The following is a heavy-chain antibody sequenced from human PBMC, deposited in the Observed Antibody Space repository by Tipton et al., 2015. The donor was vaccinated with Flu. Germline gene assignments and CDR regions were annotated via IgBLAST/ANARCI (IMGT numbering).Heavy chain of an antibody. J-gene: IGHJ2*01. D-gene: IGHD6-13*01. CDR3: ARSARIAAGYWYFDL. CDR2: IYTSGST. V-gene: IGHV4-4*07. Sequence: TLSLTCTVSGGSISSYYWIWIRQPAGKGLEWIGRIYTSGSTNYNPSLKSRVTMSVDTSKNQFSLKLSSVTAADTAVYYCARSARIAAGYWYFDLWGRGTLVTVSS. CDR1: GGSISSYY.